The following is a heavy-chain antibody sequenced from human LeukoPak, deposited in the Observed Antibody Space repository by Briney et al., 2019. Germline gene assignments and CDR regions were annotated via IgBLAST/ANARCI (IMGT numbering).Heavy chain of an antibody. CDR3: ARDRPQINFGVVNNWFDP. V-gene: IGHV1-69*13. D-gene: IGHD3-3*01. CDR1: GGTFSSYA. Sequence: ASVKVSCKASGGTFSSYAISWVRQAPGQGLEWMGGIIPIFGTANYAQKFQGRVTITADESTSTAYMELSSLRSEDTAVYYCARDRPQINFGVVNNWFDPWGQGTLVTVSS. J-gene: IGHJ5*02. CDR2: IIPIFGTA.